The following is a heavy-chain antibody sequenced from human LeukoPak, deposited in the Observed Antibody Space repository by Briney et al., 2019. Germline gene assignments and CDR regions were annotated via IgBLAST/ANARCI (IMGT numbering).Heavy chain of an antibody. J-gene: IGHJ4*02. CDR1: GGSFSGYY. CDR2: INNSGST. CDR3: ARGAGYGSGSSTTPFGY. D-gene: IGHD3-10*01. Sequence: SETLSLTCAVYGGSFSGYYWSWIRQPPGKGLEWIGEINNSGSTNYNPSLKSRVTISVDTSKNQFSLKLNSVTAADKAVYYCARGAGYGSGSSTTPFGYWGQGTLVTVSS. V-gene: IGHV4-34*01.